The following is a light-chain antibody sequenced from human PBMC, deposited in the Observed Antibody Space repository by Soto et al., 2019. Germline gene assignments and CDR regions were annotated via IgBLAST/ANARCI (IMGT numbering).Light chain of an antibody. CDR3: MQALQTLWT. V-gene: IGKV2-28*01. Sequence: DIVMTQSPLSLPVTPGEPASISCRSSQSLLHSNGYNYLDWYLQKPGQSPQLLIYLGSNRASGVPDRVRGSGSGTDFTLKISRVEAEDVGVYYCMQALQTLWTFGQGTKVEIK. J-gene: IGKJ1*01. CDR2: LGS. CDR1: QSLLHSNGYNY.